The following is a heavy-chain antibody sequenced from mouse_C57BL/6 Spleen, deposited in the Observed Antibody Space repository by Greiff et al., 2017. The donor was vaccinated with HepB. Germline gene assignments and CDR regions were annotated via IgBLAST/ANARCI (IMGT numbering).Heavy chain of an antibody. CDR3: ARCLDYGSSPFGMDY. CDR1: GYTFTSYG. J-gene: IGHJ4*01. Sequence: VQRVESGAELARPGASVKLSCKASGYTFTSYGISWVKQRTGQGLEWIGEIYPRSGNTYYNEKFKGKATLTADKSSSTAYMELRSLTSEDSAVYFCARCLDYGSSPFGMDYWGQGTSVTVSS. D-gene: IGHD1-1*01. CDR2: IYPRSGNT. V-gene: IGHV1-81*01.